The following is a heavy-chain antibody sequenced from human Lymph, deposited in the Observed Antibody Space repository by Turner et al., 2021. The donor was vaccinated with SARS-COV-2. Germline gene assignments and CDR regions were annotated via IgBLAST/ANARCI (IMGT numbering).Heavy chain of an antibody. D-gene: IGHD4-17*01. CDR3: ARDIPTTADYFDY. CDR1: GFTFSTYS. Sequence: EVQLVESGGGLVKPGGSLRPSCAASGFTFSTYSMNWVRQAPGKGLEWISSISSSSSYIYYADSVKGRFTSSRDDAKNSLYLQMNSLRAEDTAVYYCARDIPTTADYFDYWGQGTLVTVSS. J-gene: IGHJ4*02. CDR2: ISSSSSYI. V-gene: IGHV3-21*01.